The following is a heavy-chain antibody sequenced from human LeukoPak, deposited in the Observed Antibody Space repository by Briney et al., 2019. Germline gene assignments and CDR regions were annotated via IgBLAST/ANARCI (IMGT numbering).Heavy chain of an antibody. CDR1: GFPFSSHA. CDR2: ISISADMT. CDR3: ANEEVPNDY. D-gene: IGHD4/OR15-4a*01. J-gene: IGHJ4*02. Sequence: PGGSLRLSCEVSGFPFSSHAMSWVRQAPGGGLEWVSGISISADMTYYADSVQGRFIISRDNSKNTLYLQMDSLRVEDTAVYYCANEEVPNDYWGQGTLVTVSS. V-gene: IGHV3-23*01.